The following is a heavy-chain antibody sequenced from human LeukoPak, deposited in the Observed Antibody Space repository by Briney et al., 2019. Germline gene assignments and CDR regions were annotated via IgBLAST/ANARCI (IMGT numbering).Heavy chain of an antibody. CDR2: FSSSSSYI. D-gene: IGHD2-2*01. CDR1: GFTFSSYS. Sequence: GGSLRLSCAASGFTFSSYSMNWVRQAPGKGLEWVSSFSSSSSYIYCADSVKGRFTISRDNAKNSLYLQMNSLRAEDTAVYYCARGKYARSIVVVPAAYDYWGQGTLVTASS. J-gene: IGHJ4*02. V-gene: IGHV3-21*01. CDR3: ARGKYARSIVVVPAAYDY.